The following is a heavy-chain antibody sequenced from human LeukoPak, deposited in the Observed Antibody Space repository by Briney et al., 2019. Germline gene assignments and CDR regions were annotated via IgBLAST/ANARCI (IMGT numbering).Heavy chain of an antibody. CDR1: GFTFSSYG. V-gene: IGHV3-33*01. D-gene: IGHD1-26*01. CDR3: ARDEGGIGWINY. Sequence: PGGSLRLSCAASGFTFSSYGMHWVRQAPGKGLEWVAVIWYDGSNKYYADSVKGRFTISRDNSKNTLYLQMNSLRAEDTAVYYCARDEGGIGWINYWGQGTLVTVSS. CDR2: IWYDGSNK. J-gene: IGHJ4*02.